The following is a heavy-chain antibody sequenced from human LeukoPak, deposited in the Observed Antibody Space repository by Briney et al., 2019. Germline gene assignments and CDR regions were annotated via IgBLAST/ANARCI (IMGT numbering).Heavy chain of an antibody. CDR2: IYYRGST. D-gene: IGHD3-10*01. V-gene: IGHV4-61*08. CDR1: GASINSRDYY. Sequence: SETLSLTCTVSGASINSRDYYWSWIRQPPGKGLEWIGYIYYRGSTNYNPSLKSRVTISVDTSENQFSLKLSSVTAADTAVYYCARHEYYGSGFGPWGQGTLVTVSS. CDR3: ARHEYYGSGFGP. J-gene: IGHJ5*02.